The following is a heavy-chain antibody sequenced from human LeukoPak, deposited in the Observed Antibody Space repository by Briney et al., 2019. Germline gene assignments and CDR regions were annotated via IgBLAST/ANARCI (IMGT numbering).Heavy chain of an antibody. CDR2: IYYSGGT. V-gene: IGHV4-59*01. CDR3: ARDPSPRSSSWYDAFDI. CDR1: GGSISSYY. J-gene: IGHJ3*02. D-gene: IGHD6-13*01. Sequence: SETLSLTCTVSGGSISSYYWSWIRQPPGKGLEWIGYIYYSGGTNYNPSLKSRVTISVDTSKNQFSLKLSSVTAADTAVYYCARDPSPRSSSWYDAFDIWGQGTMVTVSS.